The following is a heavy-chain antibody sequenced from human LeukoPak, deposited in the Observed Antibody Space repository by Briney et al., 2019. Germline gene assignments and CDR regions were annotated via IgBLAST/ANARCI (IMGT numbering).Heavy chain of an antibody. CDR2: ISGSGDST. CDR3: AKDRYKSMVRGIDY. CDR1: GFTFSSYA. J-gene: IGHJ4*02. V-gene: IGHV3-23*01. D-gene: IGHD3-10*01. Sequence: GGSLRLSCAASGFTFSSYAMSWVRQAPGKGLEWVSGISGSGDSTYYADSVKGRFTIPSDNSKNTLYLQMNSLRAEDTAVYYCAKDRYKSMVRGIDYWGQGTLVTVSS.